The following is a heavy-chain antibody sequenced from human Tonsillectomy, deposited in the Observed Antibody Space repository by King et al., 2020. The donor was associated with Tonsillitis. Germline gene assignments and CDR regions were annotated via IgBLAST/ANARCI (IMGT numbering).Heavy chain of an antibody. CDR2: IYYTGSS. CDR3: ARDGDWNVGDY. CDR1: GASISSGDAY. V-gene: IGHV4-30-4*01. J-gene: IGHJ4*02. D-gene: IGHD1-1*01. Sequence: LQLQESGPGLVRPSQTLSLTCTVSGASISSGDAYWSWIRQPPGKGLEWIGYIYYTGSSYYNPSLKSRVTISVDTSKNQFSLRLNSVTAADTAVYYCARDGDWNVGDYWGQGTLVTVSS.